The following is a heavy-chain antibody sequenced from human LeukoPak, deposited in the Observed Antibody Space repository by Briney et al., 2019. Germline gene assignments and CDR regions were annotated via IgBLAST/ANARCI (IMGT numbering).Heavy chain of an antibody. CDR2: ISGSGGST. Sequence: GGSLRLSCAASGFAFSSYAMNWVRQAPGKGLEWVSAISGSGGSTYYADSVKGRFTISRDNSKNTLYLQMNSLRAEDTAVYYCAKRPLRTNDYWGQGTLVTVSS. CDR3: AKRPLRTNDY. CDR1: GFAFSSYA. J-gene: IGHJ4*02. V-gene: IGHV3-23*01. D-gene: IGHD4-17*01.